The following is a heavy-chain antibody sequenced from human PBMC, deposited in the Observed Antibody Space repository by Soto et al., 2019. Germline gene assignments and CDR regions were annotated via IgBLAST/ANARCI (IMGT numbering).Heavy chain of an antibody. CDR2: IFHSGST. J-gene: IGHJ4*02. CDR3: ARASPGFVGATAVDY. D-gene: IGHD1-26*01. Sequence: SSETLSLTCVVSGGSISDSDWWSWVRQPPGKGLEWIGEIFHSGSTNYNPSLKSRVTMSVDKSKNQFSLKLNSVTAADTAVYYCARASPGFVGATAVDYWGQGTLVTVSS. CDR1: GGSISDSDW. V-gene: IGHV4-4*02.